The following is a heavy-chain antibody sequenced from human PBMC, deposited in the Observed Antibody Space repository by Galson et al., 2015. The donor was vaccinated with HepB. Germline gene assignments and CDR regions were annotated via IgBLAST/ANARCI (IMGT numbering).Heavy chain of an antibody. J-gene: IGHJ6*02. CDR2: ISAYNGNT. CDR1: GYTFTSYG. CDR3: ARDYRYYDFWSYYYGMDV. Sequence: SVKVSCKASGYTFTSYGISWVRQAPGQGLEWMGWISAYNGNTNYAQKLQGRVTMTTDTSTSTAYMELRGLRSDDTAVYYCARDYRYYDFWSYYYGMDVWGQGTTVTVSS. D-gene: IGHD3-3*01. V-gene: IGHV1-18*01.